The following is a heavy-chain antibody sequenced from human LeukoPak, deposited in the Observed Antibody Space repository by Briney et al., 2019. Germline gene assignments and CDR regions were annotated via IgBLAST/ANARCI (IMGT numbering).Heavy chain of an antibody. D-gene: IGHD2-15*01. CDR1: GGSLSSGSYS. J-gene: IGHJ6*02. Sequence: SETLSLTCSVSGGSLSSGSYSWSWIRQPPGKGLEWIGYMYYNGNTNYNPSLKSRVTISLDTSKNQFSLRLSSVTAADAAVYYCARDGGYCSGGSCYPGYYGMDVWGQGTTVTVSS. CDR3: ARDGGYCSGGSCYPGYYGMDV. V-gene: IGHV4-61*01. CDR2: MYYNGNT.